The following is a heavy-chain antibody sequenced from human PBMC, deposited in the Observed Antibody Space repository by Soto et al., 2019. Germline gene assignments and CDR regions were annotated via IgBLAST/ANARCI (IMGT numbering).Heavy chain of an antibody. V-gene: IGHV3-23*01. J-gene: IGHJ4*02. CDR2: IGSDGST. Sequence: GGSLRLSCAASGFPFSRHAMAWVRRSAGRGLEWVATIGSDGSTYYAESVRGRFSISRDNYGNVLHLQLNSLRVDDTGIYYCAKDPYNHRFDSWGQGTLVTVSS. CDR1: GFPFSRHA. CDR3: AKDPYNHRFDS. D-gene: IGHD1-1*01.